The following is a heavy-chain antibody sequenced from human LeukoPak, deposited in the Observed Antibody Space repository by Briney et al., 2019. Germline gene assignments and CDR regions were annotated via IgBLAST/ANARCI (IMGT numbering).Heavy chain of an antibody. V-gene: IGHV4-34*01. J-gene: IGHJ5*02. CDR2: INHSGST. CDR1: GGSFSGYY. Sequence: SETLSLTCAVYGGSFSGYYWSWIRQPPGKGLEGIGEINHSGSTNYNPSLKSRVTISVDTSKNQFSLKLSSVTAADTAVYYCARRPVTTTPGRGFRFDPWGQGTLVTVSS. CDR3: ARRPVTTTPGRGFRFDP. D-gene: IGHD4-17*01.